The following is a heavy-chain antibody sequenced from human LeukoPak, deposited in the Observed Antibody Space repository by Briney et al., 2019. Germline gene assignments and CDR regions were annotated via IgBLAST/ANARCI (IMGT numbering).Heavy chain of an antibody. CDR3: ARDPFRSWYGVRYFDY. CDR1: GFTFSSYA. V-gene: IGHV3-23*01. CDR2: ISGGGDRT. D-gene: IGHD6-13*01. Sequence: GGSLRLSCAASGFTFSSYAMNWVRQAPGKGLEWVSAISGGGDRTYYAGSVKGRFSISRDNSKNTLFLQMNSLRAEDTAVYYCARDPFRSWYGVRYFDYWGQGTLVTVSS. J-gene: IGHJ4*02.